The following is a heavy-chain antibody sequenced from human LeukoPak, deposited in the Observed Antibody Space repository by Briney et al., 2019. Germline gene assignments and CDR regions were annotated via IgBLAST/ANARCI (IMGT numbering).Heavy chain of an antibody. CDR2: IWYDGSIQ. Sequence: GGSLRLSCAASGFTFSSYGMHWVRQAPGKGLEWVAAIWYDGSIQYYADSVKGRFTISRDNSKNTLYLQMNSLRDEDTAVYYCARETRYGGYSYGFLDYWGQGTPVTVSS. CDR3: ARETRYGGYSYGFLDY. J-gene: IGHJ4*02. V-gene: IGHV3-33*01. CDR1: GFTFSSYG. D-gene: IGHD5-18*01.